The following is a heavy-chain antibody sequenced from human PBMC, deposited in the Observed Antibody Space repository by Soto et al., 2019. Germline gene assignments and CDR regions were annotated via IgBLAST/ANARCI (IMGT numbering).Heavy chain of an antibody. D-gene: IGHD3-22*01. CDR1: GFTVSSNY. J-gene: IGHJ4*02. CDR3: ARAHYDPLSLLY. V-gene: IGHV3-53*01. Sequence: EVQLVESGGGLIQPGGSLRLSCAASGFTVSSNYMSWVRQAPGKGLEWVSVIYSGGSTYYADSVKGRFTISRDNSKTTRYLQMNSLRAEDTAVYYCARAHYDPLSLLYWGQGTLVTVSS. CDR2: IYSGGST.